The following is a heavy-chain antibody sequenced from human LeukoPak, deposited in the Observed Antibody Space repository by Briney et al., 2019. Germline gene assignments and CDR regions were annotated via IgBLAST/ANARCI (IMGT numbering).Heavy chain of an antibody. D-gene: IGHD3-22*01. CDR2: IKRDGSDT. CDR1: GFTFSSYW. Sequence: GGSLRLSCAASGFTFSSYWMSWVRQAPGKGLEWVANIKRDGSDTSYVDSVKGRFTISRDNAKNSLYLQLNSLRAEDTAVYYCARDANYYDSRGENYFNCWGQGTLVTFSS. V-gene: IGHV3-7*01. CDR3: ARDANYYDSRGENYFNC. J-gene: IGHJ4*02.